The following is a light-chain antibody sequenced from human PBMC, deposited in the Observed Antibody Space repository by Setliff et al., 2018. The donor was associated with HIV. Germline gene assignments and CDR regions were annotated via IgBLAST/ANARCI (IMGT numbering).Light chain of an antibody. CDR3: QVWDSSSDHPYV. CDR1: NIGGKS. V-gene: IGLV3-21*04. CDR2: YDS. J-gene: IGLJ1*01. Sequence: SYALTQPPSVSVAPGKTARITCGGNNIGGKSVHWYQQKPGQAPVLVIYYDSDRPSGIPERFSGSNSGNTATLTISRVEAGDEADYYCQVWDSSSDHPYVFGTGTKVTVL.